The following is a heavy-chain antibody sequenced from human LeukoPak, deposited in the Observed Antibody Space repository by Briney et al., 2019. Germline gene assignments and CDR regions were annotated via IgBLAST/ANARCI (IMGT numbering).Heavy chain of an antibody. CDR1: GYTFTSYA. CDR2: INTNTGNP. V-gene: IGHV7-4-1*02. J-gene: IGHJ4*02. D-gene: IGHD3-16*02. Sequence: ASVKVSCKASGYTFTSYAMNWVRQAPGQGLEWMGWINTNTGNPTYAQGFTGRFVFSLDTSVSTAYLQISSLKAEDTAVYYCARATPTNYDYVWGSYRGEAGGHFDYWGQGTLVTVSS. CDR3: ARATPTNYDYVWGSYRGEAGGHFDY.